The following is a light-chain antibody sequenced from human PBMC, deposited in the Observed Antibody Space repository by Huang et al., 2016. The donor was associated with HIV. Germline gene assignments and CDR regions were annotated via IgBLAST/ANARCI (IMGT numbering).Light chain of an antibody. CDR3: MQGTHPFT. CDR1: QSLLHSDGDTY. J-gene: IGKJ3*01. Sequence: DVVMTQSPLSLSVTLGQPASISCKSSQSLLHSDGDTYLNWFHQRPGQSPRRLIYKVSKRDSGVPDRFSGIGSGTDFTLEISRVEPDDVGVYYCMQGTHPFTVGPGTTVDIK. CDR2: KVS. V-gene: IGKV2-30*02.